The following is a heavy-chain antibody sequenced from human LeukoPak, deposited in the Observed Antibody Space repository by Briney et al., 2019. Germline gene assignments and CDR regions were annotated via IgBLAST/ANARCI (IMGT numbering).Heavy chain of an antibody. D-gene: IGHD3-16*01. Sequence: GGSLRLSCSGSGFTFTNHGMDWVRRPPGEGLQWLSFIRNKGGSKFYADSVKGRFTISRDNAKNTVSLQMNRLRAEDTGIYFCARARVALCGRSSCPITGGFYYNMYAWGKGTTVAVSS. J-gene: IGHJ6*03. CDR2: IRNKGGSK. CDR1: GFTFTNHG. V-gene: IGHV3-48*03. CDR3: ARARVALCGRSSCPITGGFYYNMYA.